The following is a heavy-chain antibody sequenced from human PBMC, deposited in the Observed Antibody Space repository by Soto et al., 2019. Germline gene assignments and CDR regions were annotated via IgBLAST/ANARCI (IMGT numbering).Heavy chain of an antibody. Sequence: ASVKVSFRAAGYTFTRYDINWVRQATGQWLGLMGWMNPNSGNTGYAQTFQGRVTMTRNTYVSQAYMELSRLSSEDTAVYYCERIMHTFGGFIASGYWGQGALVTVSS. J-gene: IGHJ1*01. CDR2: MNPNSGNT. CDR3: ERIMHTFGGFIASGY. CDR1: GYTFTRYD. D-gene: IGHD3-16*02. V-gene: IGHV1-8*01.